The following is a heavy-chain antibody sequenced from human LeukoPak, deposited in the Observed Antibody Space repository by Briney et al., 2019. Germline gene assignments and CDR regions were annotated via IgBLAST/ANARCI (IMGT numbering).Heavy chain of an antibody. V-gene: IGHV3-53*01. CDR1: GFTVSSNY. CDR2: IYSGGSK. Sequence: GGSLRLSCAASGFTVSSNYMSWVRQAPGKGLEWDAVIYSGGSKYYADSVKGRFTISRDNSKNTLYLQMNSLRAEDTAVYYCARGTMATIDFDYWGQGTLVTVSS. D-gene: IGHD5-24*01. J-gene: IGHJ4*02. CDR3: ARGTMATIDFDY.